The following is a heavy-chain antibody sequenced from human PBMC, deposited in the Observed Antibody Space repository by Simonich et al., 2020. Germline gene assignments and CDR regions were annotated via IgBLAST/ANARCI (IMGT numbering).Heavy chain of an antibody. V-gene: IGHV3-33*01. Sequence: QVQLVESGGGVVQPGRSLRLSCAASGFTFSSYGMHWVRQAPGKGRGGVSVIWDDGSNKYYADSVKGRFTISRDNSKNTLYLQMNSLRAEDTAVYYCARDRDSGSYFDYWGQGTLVTVSS. D-gene: IGHD1-26*01. J-gene: IGHJ4*02. CDR1: GFTFSSYG. CDR3: ARDRDSGSYFDY. CDR2: IWDDGSNK.